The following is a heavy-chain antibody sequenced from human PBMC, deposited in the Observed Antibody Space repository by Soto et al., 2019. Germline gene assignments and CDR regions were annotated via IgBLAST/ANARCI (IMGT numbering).Heavy chain of an antibody. D-gene: IGHD3-10*01. J-gene: IGHJ5*02. CDR1: GFSLSTSGVG. CDR2: IYWDDDK. CDR3: AHTLWFGGHQCRNWFDP. Sequence: QITLKESGPPLVKPTQTLTLTCTFSGFSLSTSGVGVGWIRQPPGKALEWLALIYWDDDKRYSPSLKSRLTITKDTSKNQVVLTMTNMDPVDTATYYCAHTLWFGGHQCRNWFDPWGQGTLVTVSS. V-gene: IGHV2-5*02.